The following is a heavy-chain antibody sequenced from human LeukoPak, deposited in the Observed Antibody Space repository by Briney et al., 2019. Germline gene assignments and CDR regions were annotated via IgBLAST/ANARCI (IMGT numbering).Heavy chain of an antibody. J-gene: IGHJ3*02. CDR3: AGKCGDCYFDAFDI. CDR1: GGTFSSYA. CDR2: IIPIFGTA. Sequence: GASVKVSCKASGGTFSSYAISWVRQAPGQGLEWMGGIIPIFGTANYAQKFQGRVTITADESTSTAYMELSSLRSEDTAVYYCAGKCGDCYFDAFDIWGQGTMVTVSS. D-gene: IGHD2-21*02. V-gene: IGHV1-69*13.